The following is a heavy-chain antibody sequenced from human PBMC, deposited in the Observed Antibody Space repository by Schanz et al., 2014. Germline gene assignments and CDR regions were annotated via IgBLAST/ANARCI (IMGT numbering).Heavy chain of an antibody. Sequence: QVQLVQSGAEVKKPGSSVKVSCKASGYTFTSYGISWVRQAPGQGLEWMGIVNPSVRGTHFAREFQGRVTMTTDTSTFTAYMDVSSLRSEDTAVYYCASSGAGYSSSWDFDYWGQGTLVTVSS. V-gene: IGHV1-46*03. CDR3: ASSGAGYSSSWDFDY. CDR1: GYTFTSYG. CDR2: VNPSVRGT. J-gene: IGHJ4*02. D-gene: IGHD6-13*01.